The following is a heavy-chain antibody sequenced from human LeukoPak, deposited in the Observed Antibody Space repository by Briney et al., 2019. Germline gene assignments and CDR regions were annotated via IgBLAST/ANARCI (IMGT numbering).Heavy chain of an antibody. J-gene: IGHJ4*02. CDR2: INHSGST. CDR1: GGSISSYY. D-gene: IGHD3-22*01. CDR3: ARVVRAYYYDSSGYYKNNYFDY. V-gene: IGHV4-34*01. Sequence: SETLSLTCTVSGGSISSYYWSWIRQPPGKGLEWIGEINHSGSTNYNPSLKSRVTISVDTSKNQFSLKLSSVTAADTAVYYCARVVRAYYYDSSGYYKNNYFDYWGQGTLVTVSS.